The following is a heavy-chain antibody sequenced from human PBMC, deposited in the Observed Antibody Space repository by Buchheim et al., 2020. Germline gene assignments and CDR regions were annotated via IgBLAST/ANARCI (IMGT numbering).Heavy chain of an antibody. CDR2: ISYDGSNK. D-gene: IGHD2-15*01. Sequence: QVQLVESGGGVVQPGRSLRLSCAASGFTFSSYGMHWVRQAPGKGLEWVAVISYDGSNKYYADSVKGRFTISRDNSKNTLYLQMNSLGAEDTAVYYCAKGGVGAALDYWGQGTL. V-gene: IGHV3-30*18. CDR3: AKGGVGAALDY. CDR1: GFTFSSYG. J-gene: IGHJ4*02.